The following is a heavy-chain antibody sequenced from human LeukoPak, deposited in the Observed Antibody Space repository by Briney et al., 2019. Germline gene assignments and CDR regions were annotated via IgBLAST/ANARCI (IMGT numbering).Heavy chain of an antibody. CDR1: GFTFSNYM. CDR2: IKSDGITI. CDR3: LRDLNWSLDQ. J-gene: IGHJ4*02. Sequence: GGSLRLSSAASGFTFSNYMMHWVRQAPGKGLVWVSRIKSDGITITYADSVKGRFTISRDNAKNTLYLQMNSLRAEDTAVYYCLRDLNWSLDQWGQGTLVTVSS. D-gene: IGHD1-20*01. V-gene: IGHV3-74*01.